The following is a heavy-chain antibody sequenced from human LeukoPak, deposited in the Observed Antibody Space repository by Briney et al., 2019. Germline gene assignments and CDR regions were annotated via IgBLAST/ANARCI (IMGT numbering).Heavy chain of an antibody. V-gene: IGHV1-69*13. Sequence: ASVKVSCKASGGTFSNYPIIWVRLAPGRGLECLGGIIPVYGTANYAQMFHGRIILTAQESTATAYMELRRLTSDDTAMYFCATHTGGYNYWWFDIWGQGTLVTVSS. J-gene: IGHJ5*02. D-gene: IGHD5-24*01. CDR1: GGTFSNYP. CDR2: IIPVYGTA. CDR3: ATHTGGYNYWWFDI.